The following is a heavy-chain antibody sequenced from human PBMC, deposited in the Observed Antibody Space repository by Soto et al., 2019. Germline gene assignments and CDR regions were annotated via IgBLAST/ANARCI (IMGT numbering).Heavy chain of an antibody. CDR2: ILTGGDT. CDR1: GFTVSSSY. Sequence: GGSLRLSCATSGFTVSSSYMSWVRQAPGMGLEWVSVILTGGDTYYADSVKGRFTVSRDNSQNTVYLQMNSLRGEDTATYYCARGYWRFGESYYFDYWGQGTLVTVSS. J-gene: IGHJ4*02. D-gene: IGHD3-10*01. V-gene: IGHV3-53*01. CDR3: ARGYWRFGESYYFDY.